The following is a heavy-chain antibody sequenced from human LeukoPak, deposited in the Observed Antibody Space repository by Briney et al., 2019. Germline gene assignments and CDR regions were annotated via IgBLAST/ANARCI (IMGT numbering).Heavy chain of an antibody. Sequence: GGSLRLSYAASGFTFSSYAMSWVRQAPGKGLEWVSSSGDNTRYADSVKGRFTISRDNSKNTLDLQMNGLRAEDTAVYYCAKSWRYYDSSNYYAFDIWGQGTMVTVSS. CDR3: AKSWRYYDSSNYYAFDI. D-gene: IGHD3-22*01. CDR1: GFTFSSYA. CDR2: SGDNT. V-gene: IGHV3-23*01. J-gene: IGHJ3*02.